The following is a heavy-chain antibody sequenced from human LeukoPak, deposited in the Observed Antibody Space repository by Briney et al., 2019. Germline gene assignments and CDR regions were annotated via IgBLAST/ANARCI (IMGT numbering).Heavy chain of an antibody. V-gene: IGHV1-18*01. CDR3: AREIMIYDSWFGSVYYYYMDV. D-gene: IGHD3-3*01. CDR1: GYTFTSYG. CDR2: ISAYNGNT. Sequence: ASVKVSCKASGYTFTSYGISWVRQAPGQGLDWMGWISAYNGNTNYAQKLQGRVTMTTDTSTSTAYMELRSLRSDDTAVYYCAREIMIYDSWFGSVYYYYMDVWGKGTTVTVSS. J-gene: IGHJ6*03.